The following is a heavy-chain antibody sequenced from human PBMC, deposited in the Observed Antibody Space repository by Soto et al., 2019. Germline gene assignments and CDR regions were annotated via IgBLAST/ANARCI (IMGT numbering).Heavy chain of an antibody. J-gene: IGHJ4*02. V-gene: IGHV1-69*01. CDR3: ASKPHRGSHFDY. D-gene: IGHD1-26*01. CDR1: GGTFSSL. CDR2: IIPVFGRG. Sequence: QVQLVQSGAEVKKPGSSVKVSCKASGGTFSSLNWVRQAPGQGLEWMGGIIPVFGRGDPAQKFQGRVTITADEATSTAYLELTSLRSEDTAVYYCASKPHRGSHFDYWGEGTLVTVSS.